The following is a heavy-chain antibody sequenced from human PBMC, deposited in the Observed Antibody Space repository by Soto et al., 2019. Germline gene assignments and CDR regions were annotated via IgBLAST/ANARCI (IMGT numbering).Heavy chain of an antibody. J-gene: IGHJ6*02. CDR2: ISVNNGNT. CDR1: GYTFTSYG. CDR3: ARDRAVTTSYGMDV. V-gene: IGHV1-18*01. D-gene: IGHD4-17*01. Sequence: ASVEVSCKASGYTFTSYGISWGRQAPGQGLEWMGWISVNNGNTNYAQKLQGRVTMTTDTSTSTAYMEVRGLRSDDTAVYYCARDRAVTTSYGMDVWGQGTTVTVSS.